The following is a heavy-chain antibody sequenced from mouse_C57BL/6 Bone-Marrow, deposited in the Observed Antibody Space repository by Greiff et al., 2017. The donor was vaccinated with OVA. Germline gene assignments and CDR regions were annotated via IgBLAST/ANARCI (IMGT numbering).Heavy chain of an antibody. D-gene: IGHD1-1*02. CDR1: GFTFTDYY. V-gene: IGHV7-3*01. CDR2: IRNKANGYTT. Sequence: VQLKESGGGLVQPGGSLSLSCAASGFTFTDYYMSWVRQPPGKALEWLGFIRNKANGYTTEYSASVKGRFTISRDNSQSILYLQMNALRAEDSATYFCARVPNGPYAMDYWGQGTSVTVSS. CDR3: ARVPNGPYAMDY. J-gene: IGHJ4*01.